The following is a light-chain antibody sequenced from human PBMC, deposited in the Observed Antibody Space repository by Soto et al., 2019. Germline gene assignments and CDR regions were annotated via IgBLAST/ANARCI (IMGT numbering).Light chain of an antibody. V-gene: IGKV1-5*01. CDR2: DAS. Sequence: DFQMTQSPSTLSASVGDRVTITCRASQNIRSRLAWFQQKPGKATKLLIYDASTLQGGVPSRFSGSGSGTEFTLTVTSLQPEDFATYFCQQYDKYSTFGHGTKV. CDR3: QQYDKYST. CDR1: QNIRSR. J-gene: IGKJ1*01.